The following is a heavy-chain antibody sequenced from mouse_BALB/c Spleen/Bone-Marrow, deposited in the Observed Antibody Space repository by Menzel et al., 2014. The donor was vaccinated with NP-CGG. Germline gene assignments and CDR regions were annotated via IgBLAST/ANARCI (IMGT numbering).Heavy chain of an antibody. J-gene: IGHJ2*01. Sequence: DVKLQESGPDLVKSSQSLSLTCTVTGYSITSGYNWHWIRQFPGNKLEWMGYIHYSGYTNYNPSLKSRISITRDTSKNQFFLQLNSVTTEDTATYYGARGGYYGSSYFDYWGQGTTLTVSS. CDR1: GYSITSGYN. CDR3: ARGGYYGSSYFDY. D-gene: IGHD1-1*01. CDR2: IHYSGYT. V-gene: IGHV3-1*02.